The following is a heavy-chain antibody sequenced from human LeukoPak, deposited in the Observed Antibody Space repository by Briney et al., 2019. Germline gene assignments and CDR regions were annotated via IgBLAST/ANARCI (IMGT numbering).Heavy chain of an antibody. Sequence: QPGRSLRLSCAASGFTFSSYAMHWVRQAPGKGLEWVAVISYDGSNKYYADSVKGRFTISRDSSKNTLYLQMNSLRAEDTAVYYCAPSSPRLGYYFDYWGQGTLVTVSP. CDR2: ISYDGSNK. CDR1: GFTFSSYA. J-gene: IGHJ4*02. V-gene: IGHV3-30*04. D-gene: IGHD2-2*01. CDR3: APSSPRLGYYFDY.